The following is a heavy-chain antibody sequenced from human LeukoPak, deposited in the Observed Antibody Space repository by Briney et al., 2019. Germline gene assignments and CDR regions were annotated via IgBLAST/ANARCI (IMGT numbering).Heavy chain of an antibody. CDR1: GGSIRANTNFWGWNSSNY. CDR3: ARLRDTASLGAFDI. Sequence: SETLSLTCSVSGGSIRANTNFWGWNSSNYWGWIRQPPGKGLEWIGSVHFSGTTYYHPSLQSRFTISVDTSKNQFSLEVTSVTASDTALYYCARLRDTASLGAFDIWGQGTLVTVSS. CDR2: VHFSGTT. V-gene: IGHV4-39*01. D-gene: IGHD5-18*01. J-gene: IGHJ3*02.